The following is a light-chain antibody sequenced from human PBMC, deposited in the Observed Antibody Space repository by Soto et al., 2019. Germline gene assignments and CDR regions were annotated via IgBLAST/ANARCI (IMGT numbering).Light chain of an antibody. V-gene: IGKV1-39*01. Sequence: DIHMTQSPSTLSASLGDRVTVTWXASQGISTYLNWYQQKPGKAPKLLIYAASSLQSGVPSRFSGSGSETDFTLTISSLQPEDFATYSCQQSYSTTWTFGQGTKVDI. CDR3: QQSYSTTWT. J-gene: IGKJ1*01. CDR2: AAS. CDR1: QGISTY.